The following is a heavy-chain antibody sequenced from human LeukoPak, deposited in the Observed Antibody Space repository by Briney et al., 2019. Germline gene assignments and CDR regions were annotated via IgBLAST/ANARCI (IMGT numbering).Heavy chain of an antibody. CDR1: GYTFTSYY. V-gene: IGHV1-46*01. CDR3: ARGGYFDWPDY. Sequence: ASVKVSCKASGYTFTSYYMHWVRQAPGQGLEWMGIINPSGGSTSYAQKFQGRVTMTRDMSTSTVYIELSSLRSEDTAVYYCARGGYFDWPDYWGQGTLVTVSS. CDR2: INPSGGST. D-gene: IGHD3-9*01. J-gene: IGHJ4*02.